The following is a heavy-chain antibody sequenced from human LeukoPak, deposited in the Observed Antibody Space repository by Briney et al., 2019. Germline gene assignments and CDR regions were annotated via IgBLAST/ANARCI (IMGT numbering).Heavy chain of an antibody. J-gene: IGHJ6*02. CDR3: AKAIKYSSSSWYYYGMDV. Sequence: TGGSLRLSCAASGLTFSSYGMHWVRQAPGKGLEWVAVISYDGSNKYYADSVKGRFTISRDNSKNTLYLQMNSLRAEDTAVYYCAKAIKYSSSSWYYYGMDVWGQGTTVTVSS. D-gene: IGHD6-6*01. CDR2: ISYDGSNK. V-gene: IGHV3-30*18. CDR1: GLTFSSYG.